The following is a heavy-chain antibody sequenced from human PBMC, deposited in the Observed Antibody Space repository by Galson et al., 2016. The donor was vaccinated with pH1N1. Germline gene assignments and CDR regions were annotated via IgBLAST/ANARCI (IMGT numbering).Heavy chain of an antibody. J-gene: IGHJ3*02. CDR3: EYGSNLDAFDM. V-gene: IGHV4-38-2*01. Sequence: GWIRQPPGKGLEWIGSIYHSGSTYYNPSLKSRVTISLDTSKNQFSLKLRSVTAADTAVYYCEYGSNLDAFDMWGQGTMVTVSS. CDR2: IYHSGST. D-gene: IGHD5-24*01.